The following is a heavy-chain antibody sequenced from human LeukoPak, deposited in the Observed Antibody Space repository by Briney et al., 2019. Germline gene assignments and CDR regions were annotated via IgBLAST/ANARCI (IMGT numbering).Heavy chain of an antibody. V-gene: IGHV3-23*01. CDR2: ISGSGANT. CDR3: AKERAGYINPYYSDY. D-gene: IGHD3-9*01. CDR1: GFTFSTYA. Sequence: GGSLRLSCAASGFTFSTYAMSWVRQAPGKGLEWVSTISGSGANTYYADSVRGRFTISRDNSKNTLYLHMNSLRAEDTAVYYCAKERAGYINPYYSDYWGQG. J-gene: IGHJ4*02.